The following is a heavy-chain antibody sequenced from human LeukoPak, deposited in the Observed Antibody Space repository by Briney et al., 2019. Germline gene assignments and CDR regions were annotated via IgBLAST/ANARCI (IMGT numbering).Heavy chain of an antibody. CDR2: IYHSGST. V-gene: IGHV4-30-2*01. D-gene: IGHD2-2*01. J-gene: IGHJ6*02. Sequence: PSQTLSLTCAVSGGSISSGGYSWSWIRQPPGKGLEWIGYIYHSGSTYYNPSLKSRVTISVDRSKNQFSLKLSSVTAADTAVYYCAGVCSSTSWTPYYYYGMDVWGQGTTVTVSS. CDR3: AGVCSSTSWTPYYYYGMDV. CDR1: GGSISSGGYS.